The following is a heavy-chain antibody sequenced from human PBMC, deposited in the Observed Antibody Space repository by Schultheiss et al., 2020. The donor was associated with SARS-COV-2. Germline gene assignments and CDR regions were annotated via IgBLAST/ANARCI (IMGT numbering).Heavy chain of an antibody. V-gene: IGHV4-59*01. CDR3: ASLWNYNSHFDY. D-gene: IGHD1-7*01. Sequence: SETLSLTCTVSGGSISSYYWSWIRQPPGKGLEWIGYIYYSGSTNYNPSLKSRVTISVDTSKNQFSLKLSSVTAADTAVYYCASLWNYNSHFDYWGQGTLVTVSS. CDR2: IYYSGST. CDR1: GGSISSYY. J-gene: IGHJ4*02.